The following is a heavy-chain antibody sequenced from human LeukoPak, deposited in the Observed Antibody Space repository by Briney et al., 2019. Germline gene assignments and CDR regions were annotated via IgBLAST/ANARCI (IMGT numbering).Heavy chain of an antibody. CDR3: ARDLRCYDFEWFDP. Sequence: GGSLRLSCAASGFTFSSYWMSWVRQAPGKGLEWVANIKQDGSEKYYVDSVKGRFTISRDNAKNSLYLQMNSLRAEDTAAYYCARDLRCYDFEWFDPWGQGTLVTVSS. CDR2: IKQDGSEK. D-gene: IGHD3-3*01. J-gene: IGHJ5*02. CDR1: GFTFSSYW. V-gene: IGHV3-7*01.